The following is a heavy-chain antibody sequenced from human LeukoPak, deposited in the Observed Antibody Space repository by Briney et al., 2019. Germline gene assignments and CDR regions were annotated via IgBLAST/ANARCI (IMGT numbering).Heavy chain of an antibody. CDR1: VGSISSSSYY. CDR3: AVNYGDYVFDY. CDR2: IYYSGST. J-gene: IGHJ4*02. D-gene: IGHD4-17*01. V-gene: IGHV4-39*02. Sequence: PSETLSLTXTVSVGSISSSSYYWGWIRQPPGKGLEWIGSIYYSGSTYYNPSLKSRVTLSVDTPQNHCSLKMRSVTPADTALYFWAVNYGDYVFDYWGQGTLVTVPS.